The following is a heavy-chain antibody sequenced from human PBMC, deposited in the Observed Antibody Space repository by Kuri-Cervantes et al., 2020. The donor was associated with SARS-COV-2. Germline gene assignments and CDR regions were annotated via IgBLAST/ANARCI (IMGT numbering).Heavy chain of an antibody. CDR3: AKAVDPGDSGTPQDFDY. Sequence: SVKVSCKASGGTFSSYAISWVRQAPGQGLEWMGRIIPIFGTANYAQKFQGRVTITADESTSTAYMELNSLRAEDTAVYYCAKAVDPGDSGTPQDFDYWGQGTLVTVSS. D-gene: IGHD3-10*01. J-gene: IGHJ4*02. CDR1: GGTFSSYA. V-gene: IGHV1-69*13. CDR2: IIPIFGTA.